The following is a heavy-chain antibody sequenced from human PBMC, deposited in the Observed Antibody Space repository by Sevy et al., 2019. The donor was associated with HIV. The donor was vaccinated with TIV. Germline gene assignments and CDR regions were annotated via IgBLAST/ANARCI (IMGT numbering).Heavy chain of an antibody. J-gene: IGHJ4*02. CDR1: GGSFSGYY. D-gene: IGHD3-22*01. V-gene: IGHV4-34*01. Sequence: SETLSLTCAVYGGSFSGYYWSWIRQPPGKGLEWIVEINHSGSTNYNPSLKSRVTISVDTSKNQFSLKLSSVTAADTAVYYCARAGQTMIRPYYFDYWGQGTLVTVSS. CDR2: INHSGST. CDR3: ARAGQTMIRPYYFDY.